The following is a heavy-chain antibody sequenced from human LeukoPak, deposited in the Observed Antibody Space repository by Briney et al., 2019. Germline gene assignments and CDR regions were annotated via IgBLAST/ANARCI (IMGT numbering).Heavy chain of an antibody. Sequence: SETLSLTCTVSGGSISSFYWSWIRQPPGKGLEWIGYIYYSGITNYNPSLKSRVTISVDTSKNQFYLNMSSVTAADTAVYFCARVVWGVGDAFDIWGQGTMVTVSS. CDR1: GGSISSFY. D-gene: IGHD1-26*01. CDR3: ARVVWGVGDAFDI. V-gene: IGHV4-59*01. CDR2: IYYSGIT. J-gene: IGHJ3*02.